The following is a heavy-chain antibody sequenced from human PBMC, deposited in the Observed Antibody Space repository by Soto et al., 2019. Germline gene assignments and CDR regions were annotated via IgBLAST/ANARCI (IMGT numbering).Heavy chain of an antibody. CDR3: ATDGDCTNGVCPAYYFDY. J-gene: IGHJ4*02. Sequence: QVQLVQSGAEVKKPGSSVKVSCKASGGTFSSYAISWVRQAPGQGLEWMGGIIPIFGTANYAQKFQGRVTITAXEXTXTXDMELSSLRSEDTAVYYCATDGDCTNGVCPAYYFDYWGQGTLVTVSS. CDR2: IIPIFGTA. CDR1: GGTFSSYA. V-gene: IGHV1-69*12. D-gene: IGHD2-8*01.